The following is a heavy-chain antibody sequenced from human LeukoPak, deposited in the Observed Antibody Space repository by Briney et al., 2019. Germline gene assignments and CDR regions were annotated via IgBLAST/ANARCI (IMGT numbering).Heavy chain of an antibody. CDR2: INPNSGGT. CDR3: ARDADYYYYMDV. CDR1: GYTFTGYY. J-gene: IGHJ6*03. V-gene: IGHV1-2*02. Sequence: ASVKVSCKASGYTFTGYYMHWVRQAPGQELEWMGWINPNSGGTNYAQKFQGRVTMTRDTSISTAYMELSRLRSDDTAVYYCARDADYYYYMDVWGKGTTVTVSS.